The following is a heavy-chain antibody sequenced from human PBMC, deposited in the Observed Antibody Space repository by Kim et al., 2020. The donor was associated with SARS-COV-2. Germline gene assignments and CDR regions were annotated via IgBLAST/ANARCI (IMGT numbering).Heavy chain of an antibody. CDR2: ISRNGGST. D-gene: IGHD4-17*01. CDR3: VKIGVDYGPKYYYYYYGMDV. Sequence: GGSLRLSCSASGFTFSSYAMHWVRQAPGKGLEYVSAISRNGGSTYYADSVKGRFTISRDNSKNTLYLQMSSLRAEDTAVYYCVKIGVDYGPKYYYYYYGMDVWGQGTTVTVSS. CDR1: GFTFSSYA. J-gene: IGHJ6*02. V-gene: IGHV3-64D*06.